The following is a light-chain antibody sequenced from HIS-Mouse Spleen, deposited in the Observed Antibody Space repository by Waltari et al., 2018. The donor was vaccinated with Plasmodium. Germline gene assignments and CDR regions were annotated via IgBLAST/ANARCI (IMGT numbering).Light chain of an antibody. CDR1: NIGSKN. CDR2: RDS. CDR3: QVWDSSTV. J-gene: IGLJ3*02. Sequence: TQPLSVSVALGQTARITCGGNNIGSKNVHWYQQKPGQAPVLVIYRDSNRPSGIPERFSGSNSGNTATLTISRAQAGDEADYYCQVWDSSTVFGGGTKLTVL. V-gene: IGLV3-9*01.